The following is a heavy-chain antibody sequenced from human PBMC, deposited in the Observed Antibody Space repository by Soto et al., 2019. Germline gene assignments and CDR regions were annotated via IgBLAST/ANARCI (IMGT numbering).Heavy chain of an antibody. CDR3: ARDGTVFAARRSASEIAAAGPSTGSYYYGMDV. Sequence: PGGSLRLSCAASGFTFSSYAMSWVRQAPGKGLEWVSAISGSGGSTYYADSVKGRFTISRDNSKNTLYLQMNSLRAEDTAVYYCARDGTVFAARRSASEIAAAGPSTGSYYYGMDVWGQGTTVTVSS. V-gene: IGHV3-23*01. D-gene: IGHD6-13*01. CDR2: ISGSGGST. J-gene: IGHJ6*02. CDR1: GFTFSSYA.